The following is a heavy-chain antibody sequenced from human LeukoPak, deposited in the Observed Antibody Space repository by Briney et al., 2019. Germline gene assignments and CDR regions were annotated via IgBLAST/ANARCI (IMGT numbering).Heavy chain of an antibody. CDR3: AKGGSSFDF. CDR1: GFTFSNYA. J-gene: IGHJ4*02. Sequence: GGSLRLSCAASGFTFSNYAMTWVRQAPGKGLEWVSTIGISGTTTYYADPVKGHFTISRDNSKNTLYLQMNSLRAEDTAVYYCAKGGSSFDFWGQGTLVTVSS. V-gene: IGHV3-23*01. CDR2: IGISGTTT.